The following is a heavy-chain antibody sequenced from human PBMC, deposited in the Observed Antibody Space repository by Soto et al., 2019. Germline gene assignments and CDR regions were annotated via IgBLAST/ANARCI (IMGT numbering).Heavy chain of an antibody. CDR3: AASEYSYYYYAMDV. CDR1: GDSIRNYY. Sequence: PSETLSLTCTVSGDSIRNYYWSWIRQPAGKGLEWIGRIYTSGSTNYNPSLKSRVTMSVDTSKEQFSLKLSSATAADTAVYYCAASEYSYYYYAMDVWGQGATVTVSS. J-gene: IGHJ6*02. CDR2: IYTSGST. V-gene: IGHV4-4*07. D-gene: IGHD3-10*01.